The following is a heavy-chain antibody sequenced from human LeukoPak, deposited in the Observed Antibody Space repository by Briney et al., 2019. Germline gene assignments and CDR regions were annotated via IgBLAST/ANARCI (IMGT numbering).Heavy chain of an antibody. CDR3: AREVGGYYVSGSYYTDY. CDR1: GFIFSDYY. Sequence: GGSLRLSCAASGFIFSDYYMAWIRQSPGKGLEWVSYISNSGGEIYYADSVKGRFTISRDNAKKSLYLQMNSLRAEDTAIYYCAREVGGYYVSGSYYTDYWGQGTLVTVSS. D-gene: IGHD3-10*01. V-gene: IGHV3-11*01. CDR2: ISNSGGEI. J-gene: IGHJ4*02.